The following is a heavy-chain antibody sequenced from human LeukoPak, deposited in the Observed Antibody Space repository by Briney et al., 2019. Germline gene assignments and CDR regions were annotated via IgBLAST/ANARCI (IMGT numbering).Heavy chain of an antibody. V-gene: IGHV4-38-2*02. CDR3: ASRIAVAARGNWFDP. J-gene: IGHJ5*02. D-gene: IGHD6-19*01. Sequence: SETLSLTCTVSGYSISSGYYWGWIRQPPGKGLAWIGEINHSGSTNYNPSLKSRVTISVDTSKNQFSLKLSSVTAADTAVYYCASRIAVAARGNWFDPWGQGTLVTVSS. CDR2: INHSGST. CDR1: GYSISSGYY.